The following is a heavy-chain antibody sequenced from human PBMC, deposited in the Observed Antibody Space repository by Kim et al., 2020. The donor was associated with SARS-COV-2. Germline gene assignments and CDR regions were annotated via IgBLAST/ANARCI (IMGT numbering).Heavy chain of an antibody. D-gene: IGHD2-2*01. J-gene: IGHJ6*02. CDR3: ATAAAVVVPAAGYYYYYYGMDV. V-gene: IGHV1-24*01. CDR2: FDPEDGET. CDR1: GYTLTELS. Sequence: ASVKVSCKVSGYTLTELSMHWVRQAPGKGLEGRGGFDPEDGETIYAQKFQGRVTMTEDTSTDTAYMELSSLRSEDTAVYYCATAAAVVVPAAGYYYYYYGMDVWGQGTTVTVSS.